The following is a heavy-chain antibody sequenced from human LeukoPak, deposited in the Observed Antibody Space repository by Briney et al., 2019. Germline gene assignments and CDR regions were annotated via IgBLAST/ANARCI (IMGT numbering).Heavy chain of an antibody. CDR3: ARDRLMGATSRFDP. CDR1: GYSISSGYY. V-gene: IGHV4-38-2*02. Sequence: SETLSLTCTVSGYSISSGYYWGWIRQPPGKGLEWIGSIYHSGSTYYNPSLKSRVTTSVDTSKNQFSLKLSSVTAADTAVYYCARDRLMGATSRFDPWGQGTLVTVSS. D-gene: IGHD1-26*01. J-gene: IGHJ5*02. CDR2: IYHSGST.